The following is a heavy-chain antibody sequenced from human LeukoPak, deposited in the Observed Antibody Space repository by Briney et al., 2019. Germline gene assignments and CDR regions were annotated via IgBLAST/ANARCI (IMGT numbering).Heavy chain of an antibody. J-gene: IGHJ3*02. D-gene: IGHD3-22*01. V-gene: IGHV3-30*18. CDR1: GFTFSSYS. CDR3: AKGKDYYDSSGYYYTNAFDI. CDR2: ISYDGTNK. Sequence: PGGSLRLSCAASGFTFSSYSMNWVRQAPGKGLEWVAFISYDGTNKYYADSVKGRFTFSRDNSKNTLYLQMNSLRPDDTAVYYCAKGKDYYDSSGYYYTNAFDIWGQGTMVTVSS.